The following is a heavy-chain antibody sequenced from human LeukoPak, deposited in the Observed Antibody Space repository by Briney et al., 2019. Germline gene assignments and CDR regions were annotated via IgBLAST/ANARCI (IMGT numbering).Heavy chain of an antibody. Sequence: SETLSLTCTVSGGSISSYYWSWIRQPPGKGLEWIGYIYYSGSTNYNPSLKSRVTISVDTSKNQFSLKLSSVTAADTAVYYCARDGSSSWYYGCYGMDVWGQGTTVTVSS. J-gene: IGHJ6*02. CDR2: IYYSGST. CDR3: ARDGSSSWYYGCYGMDV. CDR1: GGSISSYY. D-gene: IGHD6-13*01. V-gene: IGHV4-59*01.